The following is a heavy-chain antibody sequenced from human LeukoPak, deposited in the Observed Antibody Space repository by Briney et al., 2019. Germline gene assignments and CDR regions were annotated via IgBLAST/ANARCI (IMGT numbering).Heavy chain of an antibody. V-gene: IGHV4-39*07. CDR1: GGSISSSSYY. Sequence: SETLSLTCTVSGGSISSSSYYWGWIRQPPGKGLEWIGSIYYSGSTYYNPSLKSRVTISVDTSKNQFSLKLSSVTAADTAVYYCARGSRGYSYGWGQGTLVTVSS. D-gene: IGHD5-18*01. CDR3: ARGSRGYSYG. CDR2: IYYSGST. J-gene: IGHJ4*02.